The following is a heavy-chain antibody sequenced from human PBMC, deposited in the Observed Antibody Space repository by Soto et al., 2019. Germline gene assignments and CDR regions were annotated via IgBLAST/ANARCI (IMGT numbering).Heavy chain of an antibody. Sequence: ASVKVACKTSCYTFTNHGINWVRQAPGQGLEWMGWINPYNANTNYSQKLQGRVTMTTDTSTSTAYMDLRSLTSDDTAVYYCARDRVARLWPDASDIPGKATILTVSS. CDR3: ARDRVARLWPDASDI. V-gene: IGHV1-18*04. J-gene: IGHJ3*02. CDR1: CYTFTNHG. CDR2: INPYNANT. D-gene: IGHD2-15*01.